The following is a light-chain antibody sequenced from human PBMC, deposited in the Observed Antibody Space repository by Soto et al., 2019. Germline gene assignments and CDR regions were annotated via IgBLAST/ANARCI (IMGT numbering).Light chain of an antibody. J-gene: IGKJ2*01. Sequence: DVVMTQSPLSLPVTLGQSASISCRSSQSLQDSGGNTYLNWFQQRPGQSPRRLIYKISNRDSGVPDRFSGSGSGTDFTLKISRVEAIDVGVYFCMRGTHWPSTFGQGTKLEIK. V-gene: IGKV2-30*01. CDR2: KIS. CDR3: MRGTHWPST. CDR1: QSLQDSGGNTY.